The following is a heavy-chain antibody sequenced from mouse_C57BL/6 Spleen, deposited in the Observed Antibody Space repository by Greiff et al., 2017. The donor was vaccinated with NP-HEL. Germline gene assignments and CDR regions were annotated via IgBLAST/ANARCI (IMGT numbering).Heavy chain of an antibody. J-gene: IGHJ1*03. CDR2: IDPSDSYT. CDR1: GYTFTSYW. CDR3: ARSLLRGNWYFDV. V-gene: IGHV1-69*01. D-gene: IGHD1-1*01. Sequence: QVQLQQPGAELVMPGASVKLSCKASGYTFTSYWMHWVKQRPGHGLEWIGEIDPSDSYTNYNQKFKGKSTLTVDKSSSTAYMQLSSLTSEDSAVYYCARSLLRGNWYFDVWGTGTTVTVSS.